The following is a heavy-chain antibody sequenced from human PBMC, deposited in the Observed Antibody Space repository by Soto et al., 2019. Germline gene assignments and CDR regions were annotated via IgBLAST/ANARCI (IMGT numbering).Heavy chain of an antibody. CDR2: LNPKDSFA. CDR1: RFIFTSYW. J-gene: IGHJ4*02. D-gene: IGHD3-10*01. Sequence: DSLKISCKASRFIFTSYWLSWVRQMPGKGLEWMGMLNPKDSFANYSPSFRGHVTISPDTSVTTAYLKWSSLKASDTAIYYCARHNSGGGSYPFDFWGQGTLVTVSS. CDR3: ARHNSGGGSYPFDF. V-gene: IGHV5-10-1*01.